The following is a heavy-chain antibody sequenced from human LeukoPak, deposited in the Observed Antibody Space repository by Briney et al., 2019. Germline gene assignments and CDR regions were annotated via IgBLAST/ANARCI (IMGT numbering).Heavy chain of an antibody. J-gene: IGHJ4*02. D-gene: IGHD6-19*01. CDR3: ARAPNWVAGTAFDY. Sequence: GRSLRLSCAASGFTFSSYWMHWVRQAPGKGLVWVSRINSDGSSTSYADSVKGRFTISRDNAKNTLYLQMNSLRAEDTAVYYCARAPNWVAGTAFDYWGQGTLVTVSS. CDR2: INSDGSST. CDR1: GFTFSSYW. V-gene: IGHV3-74*01.